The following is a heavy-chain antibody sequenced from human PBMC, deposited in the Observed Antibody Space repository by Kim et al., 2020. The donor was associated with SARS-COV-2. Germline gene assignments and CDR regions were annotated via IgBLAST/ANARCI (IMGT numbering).Heavy chain of an antibody. CDR1: GGSISSYY. CDR2: IYYSGST. CDR3: ARVLDSGRGEGAFDI. Sequence: SETLSLTCTVSGGSISSYYWSWIRQPPGKGLEWIGYIYYSGSTNYNPSLKSRVTISVDTSKNQFSLKLSSVTAADTAVYYCARVLDSGRGEGAFDIWGQGTMVTVSS. J-gene: IGHJ3*02. V-gene: IGHV4-59*01. D-gene: IGHD1-26*01.